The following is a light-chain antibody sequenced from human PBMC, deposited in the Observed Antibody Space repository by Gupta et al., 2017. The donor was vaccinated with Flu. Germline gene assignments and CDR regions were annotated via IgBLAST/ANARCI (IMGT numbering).Light chain of an antibody. CDR1: QSVLYSSNNKNY. CDR2: WAS. CDR3: QQDDSTPYS. Sequence: DTVMIQSPDSLAGSLGERATINCKSSQSVLYSSNNKNYLAWYQQKPGQPPKLLIYWASTRESGVPDRFSGSGSGTDFTRTISSLQAEDVAVYYCQQDDSTPYSFGPGTKMEIK. V-gene: IGKV4-1*01. J-gene: IGKJ2*03.